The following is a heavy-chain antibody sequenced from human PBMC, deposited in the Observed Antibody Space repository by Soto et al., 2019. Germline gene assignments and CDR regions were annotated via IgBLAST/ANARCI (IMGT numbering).Heavy chain of an antibody. CDR3: ARGMPYFSGGGCLYYGMDV. V-gene: IGHV1-18*01. J-gene: IGHJ6*01. CDR2: ITIYNGNT. D-gene: IGHD2-15*01. Sequence: GASVKVSCKASGYTFTSYDLSWVRQAPGQGLEWMGGITIYNGNTIYAQKLQGRVTMTTDTSTSTAYMELRSLRSDDTAVYYCARGMPYFSGGGCLYYGMDVWG. CDR1: GYTFTSYD.